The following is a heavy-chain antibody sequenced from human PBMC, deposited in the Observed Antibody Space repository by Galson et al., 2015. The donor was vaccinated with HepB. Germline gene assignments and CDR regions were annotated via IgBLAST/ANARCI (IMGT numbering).Heavy chain of an antibody. CDR3: ARDQGGIVVVPAAGIDY. CDR1: GFTFSSYS. V-gene: IGHV3-48*01. Sequence: SLRLSCAASGFTFSSYSMNWVRQAPGKGLEWVSYISSSSSTIYYADSVKGRFTISRDNAKNSLYLQMNSLRAEDTAVYYCARDQGGIVVVPAAGIDYWGQGTLVTVSS. J-gene: IGHJ4*02. D-gene: IGHD2-2*01. CDR2: ISSSSSTI.